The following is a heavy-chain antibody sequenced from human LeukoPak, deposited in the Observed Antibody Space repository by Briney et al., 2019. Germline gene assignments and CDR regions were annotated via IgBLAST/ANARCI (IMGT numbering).Heavy chain of an antibody. CDR3: ARAEKQIAAAGVFDAFDI. D-gene: IGHD6-13*01. CDR1: GYTFTGYY. CDR2: INPNSGGT. V-gene: IGHV1-2*02. J-gene: IGHJ3*02. Sequence: ASVKVSCKASGYTFTGYYMHWLRQAPGQGLGWMGWINPNSGGTNYAQKFQGRVTMTRDTSISTAYMELSRLRSDDTAVYYCARAEKQIAAAGVFDAFDIWGQGTMDTVSS.